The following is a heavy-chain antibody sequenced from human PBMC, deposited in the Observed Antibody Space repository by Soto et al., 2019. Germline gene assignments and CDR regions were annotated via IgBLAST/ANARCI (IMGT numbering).Heavy chain of an antibody. CDR3: ATQDFRGATGTT. CDR1: GFTFRTYA. V-gene: IGHV3-23*01. J-gene: IGHJ4*02. CDR2: ISAGGDRT. Sequence: EVQLLESGGGFLQPGGALRLSCAASGFTFRTYAMGWVRQAPWEGLEWVSLISAGGDRTYYVNSVEGRFTISRDNSKNTLYLQMNSLRAEDTAVYYCATQDFRGATGTTWGQGTLVTVSS. D-gene: IGHD1-1*01.